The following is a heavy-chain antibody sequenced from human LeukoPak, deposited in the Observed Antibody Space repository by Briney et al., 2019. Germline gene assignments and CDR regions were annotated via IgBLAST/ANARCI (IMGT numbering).Heavy chain of an antibody. J-gene: IGHJ4*02. CDR1: GGSISSSSYY. CDR2: IYYSGST. CDR3: AELGGPCYYDSSAGN. V-gene: IGHV4-39*07. D-gene: IGHD3-22*01. Sequence: SETLSLTCTVSGGSISSSSYYWGWIRQPPGKGLEWIGSIYYSGSTYYNPSLKSRVTISVDTSKNQFSLKLSSVIAADTAVYYCAELGGPCYYDSSAGNWGQGTLVTVSS.